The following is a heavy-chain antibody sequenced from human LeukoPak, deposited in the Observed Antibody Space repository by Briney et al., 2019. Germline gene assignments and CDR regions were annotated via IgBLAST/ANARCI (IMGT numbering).Heavy chain of an antibody. CDR2: ISGSGGTT. V-gene: IGHV3-23*01. Sequence: GGSLRLSCAASGSTFNNYAMNWVRQAPGKGLEWVSGISGSGGTTYYADSVKGRFTISRDNSKNTLYLQMNSLRAEDTAIYYCARGPNFWVTPIAFDIWGQGTKVTVSS. D-gene: IGHD4-23*01. CDR3: ARGPNFWVTPIAFDI. J-gene: IGHJ3*02. CDR1: GSTFNNYA.